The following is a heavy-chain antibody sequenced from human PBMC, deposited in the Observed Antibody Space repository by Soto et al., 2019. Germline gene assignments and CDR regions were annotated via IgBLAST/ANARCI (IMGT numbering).Heavy chain of an antibody. CDR1: GYSFTNYW. V-gene: IGHV5-51*01. Sequence: GESLKISCKASGYSFTNYWIGWVRQMPGKGLEWMGVIQPVDSDTRYSPSFQGQVTISADKSISTAYLQWSSLKASDTAMYYCARSHSSGYYGDSWGQGTLVTVSS. CDR2: IQPVDSDT. J-gene: IGHJ4*02. D-gene: IGHD6-19*01. CDR3: ARSHSSGYYGDS.